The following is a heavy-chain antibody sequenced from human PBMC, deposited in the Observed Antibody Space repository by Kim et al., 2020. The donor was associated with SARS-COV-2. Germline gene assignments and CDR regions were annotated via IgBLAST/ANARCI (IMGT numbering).Heavy chain of an antibody. Sequence: KFQGRVTITADESTSTAYMELSSLRSEDTAVYYCARASQFAVGATQPLDYWGQGTLVTVSS. D-gene: IGHD1-26*01. V-gene: IGHV1-69*01. CDR3: ARASQFAVGATQPLDY. J-gene: IGHJ4*02.